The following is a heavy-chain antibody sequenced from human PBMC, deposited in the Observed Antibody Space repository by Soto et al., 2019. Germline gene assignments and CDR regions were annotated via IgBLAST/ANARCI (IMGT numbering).Heavy chain of an antibody. J-gene: IGHJ4*02. CDR2: IFHDGTA. V-gene: IGHV4-4*02. Sequence: SETLSLTCAVSGVSFSSGNWWTWVRQTPQRGLEYIGEIFHDGTANYYPSFERRVAISVDTCKNQFSRKLTSVTAADTAIYFCARLVYDTRLNYIYFDFWGQGALVTVSS. D-gene: IGHD3-10*01. CDR3: ARLVYDTRLNYIYFDF. CDR1: GVSFSSGNW.